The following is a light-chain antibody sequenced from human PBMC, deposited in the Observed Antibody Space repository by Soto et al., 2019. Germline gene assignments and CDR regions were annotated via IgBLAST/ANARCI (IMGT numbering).Light chain of an antibody. V-gene: IGKV3-11*01. J-gene: IGKJ4*01. CDR1: PSVTNF. CDR2: GAF. CDR3: QQRSNWPLT. Sequence: PGERAPLSCRASPSVTNFLAWYQQKPGQAPRLLIYGAFNRATGIPARFSGSGSGTDFTLTISSLEPEDFAVYYCQQRSNWPLTFGGGTKVDIK.